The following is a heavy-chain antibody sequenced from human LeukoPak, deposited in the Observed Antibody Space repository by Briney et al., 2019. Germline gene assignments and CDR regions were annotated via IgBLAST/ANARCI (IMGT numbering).Heavy chain of an antibody. CDR3: ARARGYSYGYDFDY. CDR2: INPNSGGT. V-gene: IGHV1-2*02. D-gene: IGHD5-18*01. Sequence: ASVKVSCKASGYTFTGYYMHWARQAPGQGLEWMAWINPNSGGTNYAQKFQGRVTMTRDTSISTAYMELSRLRSDDTAVYYCARARGYSYGYDFDYWGQGTLVTVSS. CDR1: GYTFTGYY. J-gene: IGHJ4*02.